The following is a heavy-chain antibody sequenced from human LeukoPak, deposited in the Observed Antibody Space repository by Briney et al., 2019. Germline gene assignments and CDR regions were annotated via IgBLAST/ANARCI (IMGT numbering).Heavy chain of an antibody. CDR3: ARDLGDYGSGSPVDY. Sequence: GASVKVSCKASGYTFTGYYMHWVRQAPGQGLEWMGWINPNSGGTNYAQKFQGRVTMTRDTSISTAYMELSRLRSDDTAVYYCARDLGDYGSGSPVDYWGQGTLVTVSS. CDR1: GYTFTGYY. D-gene: IGHD3-10*01. V-gene: IGHV1-2*02. CDR2: INPNSGGT. J-gene: IGHJ4*02.